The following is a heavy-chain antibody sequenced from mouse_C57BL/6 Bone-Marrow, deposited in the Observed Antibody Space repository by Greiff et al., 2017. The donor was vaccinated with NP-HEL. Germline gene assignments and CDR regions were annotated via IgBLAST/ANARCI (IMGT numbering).Heavy chain of an antibody. CDR2: IYPGSGNT. V-gene: IGHV1-66*01. D-gene: IGHD2-5*01. CDR3: ASLGSNYDYAMDY. CDR1: GYSFTSYY. J-gene: IGHJ4*01. Sequence: QVQLKESGPELVKPGASVKISCKASGYSFTSYYIHWVKQRPGQGLEWIGWIYPGSGNTKYNEKFKGKATLTADTSSSTAYMQLSSLTSEDSAVYYCASLGSNYDYAMDYWGQGTSVTVSS.